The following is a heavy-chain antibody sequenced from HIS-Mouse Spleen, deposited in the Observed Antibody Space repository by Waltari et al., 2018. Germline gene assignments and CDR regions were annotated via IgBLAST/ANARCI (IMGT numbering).Heavy chain of an antibody. CDR1: GFTFSSYS. D-gene: IGHD6-13*01. CDR2: ISGSSSYI. CDR3: ARSSSSWYRDAFDI. V-gene: IGHV3-21*01. Sequence: EVQLVESGGGLVKPGGSLRLSCAASGFTFSSYSMNWVRQAPGKGLEWVSSISGSSSYIDYADSWKGRFTISRDNAKNSLYLQMNSLRAEDTAVYYCARSSSSWYRDAFDIWGQGTMVTVSS. J-gene: IGHJ3*02.